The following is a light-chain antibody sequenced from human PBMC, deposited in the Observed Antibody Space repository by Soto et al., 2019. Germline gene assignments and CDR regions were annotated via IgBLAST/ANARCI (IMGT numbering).Light chain of an antibody. J-gene: IGKJ1*01. V-gene: IGKV3-15*01. Sequence: IVMTQSPATLSVSPGERATLSCRASQGIESRLAWYQQRPGQAPRLLIYGASTRATGIPARFSGSGSGTEFTLTISGLQSEDFGVYYCQQYRSWRTFGQGTNVEIK. CDR2: GAS. CDR3: QQYRSWRT. CDR1: QGIESR.